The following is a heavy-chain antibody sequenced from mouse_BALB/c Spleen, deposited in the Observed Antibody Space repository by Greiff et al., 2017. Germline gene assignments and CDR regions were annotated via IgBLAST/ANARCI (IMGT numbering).Heavy chain of an antibody. CDR2: IWSGGST. CDR1: GFSLTSYG. CDR3: ARRGIYDGYPYAMDY. V-gene: IGHV2-2*02. J-gene: IGHJ4*01. D-gene: IGHD2-3*01. Sequence: QVQLQHSGPGLVQPSQSLSITCTVSGFSLTSYGVHWVRQSPGKGLEWLGVIWSGGSTDYNAAFISRLSISKDNSKSQVFFKMNSLQANDTAIYYCARRGIYDGYPYAMDYWGQGTSVTVSS.